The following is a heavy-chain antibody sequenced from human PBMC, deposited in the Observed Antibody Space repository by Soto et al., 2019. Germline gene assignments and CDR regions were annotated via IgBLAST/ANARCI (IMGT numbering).Heavy chain of an antibody. D-gene: IGHD2-15*01. CDR3: AKGDCSGGRCYRGFDY. J-gene: IGHJ4*02. CDR2: VSASGSIT. CDR1: GFRFSNYD. V-gene: IGHV3-23*01. Sequence: TGGSLRLSCEASGFRFSNYDMSWVRQAPGKGLEWVSGVSASGSITSYADSAKGRFTISRDNAKNSMFLQMNSLRAEDTAVYFCAKGDCSGGRCYRGFDYWGQGTLVTVSS.